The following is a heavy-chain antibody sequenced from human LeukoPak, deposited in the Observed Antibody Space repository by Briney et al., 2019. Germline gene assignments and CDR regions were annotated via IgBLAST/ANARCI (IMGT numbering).Heavy chain of an antibody. CDR1: GGSISSGSYY. CDR2: IYTSGST. J-gene: IGHJ6*03. CDR3: ARDRPVTIFGVVLKGAQGYYYMDV. V-gene: IGHV4-61*02. Sequence: SQTLSLTCTVSGGSISSGSYYWSWIRQPAGKGLEWIGRIYTSGSTNYNPSLKSRVTISVDTSRNQFSLKLSSVTAADTAVYYCARDRPVTIFGVVLKGAQGYYYMDVWGEGTTVTVSS. D-gene: IGHD3-3*01.